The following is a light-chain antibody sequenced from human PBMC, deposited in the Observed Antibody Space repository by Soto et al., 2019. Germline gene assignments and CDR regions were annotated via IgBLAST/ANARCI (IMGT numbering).Light chain of an antibody. V-gene: IGKV1-33*01. CDR3: QQYDNLPLT. CDR1: QDISNY. CDR2: DAS. Sequence: DIQMTQSPSSLSASVGDRVTITCQASQDISNYLNWYQQKPGKAPKLLIYDASNLETGVPSRFSGSGSRTDFTSTLSSLQPEDIATYYCQQYDNLPLTFGGGTKVDIK. J-gene: IGKJ4*01.